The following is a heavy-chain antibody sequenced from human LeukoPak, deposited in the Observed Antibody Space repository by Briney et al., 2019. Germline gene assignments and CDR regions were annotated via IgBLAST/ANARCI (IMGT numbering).Heavy chain of an antibody. J-gene: IGHJ4*02. CDR3: AKREAEESGPIDC. V-gene: IGHV3-23*01. CDR1: GFTFSDYY. CDR2: ISGRGDYT. Sequence: PGGSLRLSCAASGFTFSDYYMNWIRQSPGKGLEWVSAISGRGDYTYYADSVKGRFTISRDNSRNMLYLQMSSLRAGDTAVYYCAKREAEESGPIDCWGQGTQVTVSS. D-gene: IGHD5-12*01.